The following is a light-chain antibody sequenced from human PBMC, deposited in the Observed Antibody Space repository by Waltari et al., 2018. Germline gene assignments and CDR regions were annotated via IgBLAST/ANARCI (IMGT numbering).Light chain of an antibody. CDR3: QQYVEVFT. V-gene: IGKV3-15*01. Sequence: EIVMTQSPATLSVSPGERATLSCRARQSVSSNLACYQQKPGQAPRLLIYGASTRATGIPARFRGSGSGTEFTVTISSLQSEDFAVYYCQQYVEVFTFGGGTKVEIK. J-gene: IGKJ4*01. CDR2: GAS. CDR1: QSVSSN.